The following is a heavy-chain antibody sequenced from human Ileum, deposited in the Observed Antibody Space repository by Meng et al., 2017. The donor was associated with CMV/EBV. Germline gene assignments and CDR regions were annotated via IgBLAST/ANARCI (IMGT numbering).Heavy chain of an antibody. D-gene: IGHD1-1*01. Sequence: GESLKISCAASGFIFSAYPMNWIRQGPGKGLEWIAHIRDSGTTYYADSVRGRFTISRDNAKTSPFLQMSSLRTEDKAVYFCARDHDFGFDLWGQGTLVTVSS. CDR3: ARDHDFGFDL. V-gene: IGHV3-69-1*01. J-gene: IGHJ4*02. CDR1: GFIFSAYP. CDR2: IRDSGTT.